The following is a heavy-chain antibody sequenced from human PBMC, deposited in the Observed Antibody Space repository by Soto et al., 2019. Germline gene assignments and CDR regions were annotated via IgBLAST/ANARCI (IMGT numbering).Heavy chain of an antibody. J-gene: IGHJ6*02. V-gene: IGHV3-49*04. CDR3: TRGGFCSGGSCSNWDYYYDGMDV. CDR1: GFTFGDYA. D-gene: IGHD2-15*01. CDR2: IRSKAYGGTT. Sequence: PGGSLRLSCTASGFTFGDYAMSWVRQAPGKGLEWVGFIRSKAYGGTTEYAASVKGGFTISRDDSKSIAYLQMNSLKTEDTAVYYCTRGGFCSGGSCSNWDYYYDGMDVWGQGTTVTVSS.